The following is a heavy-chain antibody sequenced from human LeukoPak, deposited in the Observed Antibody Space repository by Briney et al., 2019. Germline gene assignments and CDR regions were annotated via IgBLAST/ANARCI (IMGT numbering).Heavy chain of an antibody. Sequence: SETLSLTCAVYGGSFSGYYWSWIRQPPGKGLEWMGEINHSGSTNYNPSLKSRVTISVDTSKNQFSLNLNSVTAADTAFYYCASDRIWFGESTNEYWGQGTLVTVSS. V-gene: IGHV4-34*01. J-gene: IGHJ4*02. CDR2: INHSGST. CDR3: ASDRIWFGESTNEY. CDR1: GGSFSGYY. D-gene: IGHD3-10*01.